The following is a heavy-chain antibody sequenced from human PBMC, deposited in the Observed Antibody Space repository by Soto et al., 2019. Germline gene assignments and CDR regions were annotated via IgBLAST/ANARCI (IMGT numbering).Heavy chain of an antibody. CDR3: ARSYSSSSQPKYYFDY. J-gene: IGHJ4*02. Sequence: QVQLVESGGGVVQPGRSLRLSCAASGFTFSSYAMHWVRQAPGKGLEWVAVISYDGSNKYYADSVKGRFTISRDNSKNTLYLQMNSLRAEDTAVYYCARSYSSSSQPKYYFDYWGQGTLVTFSS. V-gene: IGHV3-30-3*01. CDR1: GFTFSSYA. CDR2: ISYDGSNK. D-gene: IGHD6-19*01.